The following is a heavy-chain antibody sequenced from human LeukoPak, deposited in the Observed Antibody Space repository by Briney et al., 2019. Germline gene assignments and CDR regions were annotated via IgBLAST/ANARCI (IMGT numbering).Heavy chain of an antibody. Sequence: GGSLRLSCAASGFTFNTYAMNWVRQAPGKGLEWVSAISGSGDSTYYADSVEGRFTISRDNSRNTLSLQMNSLRADDTAVFYCAKELREGRFTAMVQIDYWGQGTLVTVSS. V-gene: IGHV3-23*01. CDR2: ISGSGDST. D-gene: IGHD5-18*01. CDR3: AKELREGRFTAMVQIDY. J-gene: IGHJ4*02. CDR1: GFTFNTYA.